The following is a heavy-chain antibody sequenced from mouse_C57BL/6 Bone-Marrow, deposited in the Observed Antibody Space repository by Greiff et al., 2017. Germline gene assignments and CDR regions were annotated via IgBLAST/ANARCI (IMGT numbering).Heavy chain of an antibody. CDR3: SSFDGNYFDF. J-gene: IGHJ2*01. Sequence: EVMLVESGAELVRPGASVKLSCTASGFNIKDDYIHWVKQRPEQGLEWIGWIDPETGDTEYASKFQGKATITSATSSNTAYLQLSSLTSEDTAVYYCSSFDGNYFDFWGQGTPLTVAS. V-gene: IGHV14-4*01. CDR2: IDPETGDT. D-gene: IGHD2-3*01. CDR1: GFNIKDDY.